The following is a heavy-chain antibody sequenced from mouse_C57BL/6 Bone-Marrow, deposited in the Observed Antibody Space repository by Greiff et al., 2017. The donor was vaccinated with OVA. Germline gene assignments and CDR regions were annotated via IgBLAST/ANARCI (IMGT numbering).Heavy chain of an antibody. D-gene: IGHD1-1*01. Sequence: VQLQQSGAELVKPGASVKLSCKASGYTFTSYWMQWVKQRPGQGLEWIGEIDPSDSYTNYNQKFKGKATLTVDTSSSTAYMQLSSLTSEDSAVYYCARYFYYYGSFDYWGQGTTLTVSS. CDR2: IDPSDSYT. CDR3: ARYFYYYGSFDY. J-gene: IGHJ2*01. V-gene: IGHV1-50*01. CDR1: GYTFTSYW.